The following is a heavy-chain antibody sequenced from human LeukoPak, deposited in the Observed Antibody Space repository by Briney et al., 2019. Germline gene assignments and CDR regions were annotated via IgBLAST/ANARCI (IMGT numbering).Heavy chain of an antibody. CDR1: GFTFSSYW. CDR3: AKSNGYGLVDI. CDR2: FSGSGGDT. V-gene: IGHV3-23*01. J-gene: IGHJ3*02. Sequence: GGSLRLSCAASGFTFSSYWMHWVRQAPGKGLEWVSAFSGSGGDTYYADSVKGRFTISRDNSKNTLYLQMNSLRAEDTAVYYCAKSNGYGLVDIWGQGTMVTVSS. D-gene: IGHD3-10*01.